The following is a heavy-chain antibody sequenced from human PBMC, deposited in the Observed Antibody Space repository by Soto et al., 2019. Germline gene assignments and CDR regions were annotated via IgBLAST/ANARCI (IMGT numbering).Heavy chain of an antibody. CDR3: ASIFDYGDYFDY. CDR1: GLTFSSYW. J-gene: IGHJ4*02. D-gene: IGHD4-17*01. CDR2: INSDGSST. Sequence: PGGSLRLSCAASGLTFSSYWMHWVRQAPGKGLVWVSRINSDGSSTSYADSVKGRFTISRDNAKNTLYLQMNSLRAEDTAVYYCASIFDYGDYFDYWGQGTLVTVSS. V-gene: IGHV3-74*01.